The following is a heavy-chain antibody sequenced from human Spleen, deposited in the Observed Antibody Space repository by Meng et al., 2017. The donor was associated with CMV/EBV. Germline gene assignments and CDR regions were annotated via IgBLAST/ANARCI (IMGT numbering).Heavy chain of an antibody. V-gene: IGHV4-30-4*01. CDR3: ARATITRRWGYNSYYFDY. J-gene: IGHJ4*02. CDR2: IYYSGNT. Sequence: QVQVQESGPGLVKPSQTRSLPCTVSGGSMSSGDYFWNWIRQPPGKGLEWIGYIYYSGNTYYNPSLKSRVTISIDTSKNQFSLKLSSVTAADTAVYYCARATITRRWGYNSYYFDYWGQGTLVTVSS. D-gene: IGHD5-24*01. CDR1: GGSMSSGDYF.